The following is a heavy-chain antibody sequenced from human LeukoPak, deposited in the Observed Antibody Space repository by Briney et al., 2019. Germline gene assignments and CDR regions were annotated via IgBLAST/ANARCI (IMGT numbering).Heavy chain of an antibody. D-gene: IGHD1-26*01. CDR2: ISTYNGDT. V-gene: IGHV1-18*01. J-gene: IGHJ5*02. Sequence: ASVKVSCKASGYTFSSYGISWVRQAPGQGLEWMGWISTYNGDTHYAQKFQGRVTMTTDTSTSTAYMELRSLRSDDTAVYYCARVYDRGSYYVDPWGQGTLVTVSS. CDR3: ARVYDRGSYYVDP. CDR1: GYTFSSYG.